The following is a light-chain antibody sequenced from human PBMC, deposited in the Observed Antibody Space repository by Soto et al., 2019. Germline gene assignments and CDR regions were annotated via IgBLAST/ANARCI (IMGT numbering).Light chain of an antibody. V-gene: IGLV2-14*01. CDR2: DVT. J-gene: IGLJ2*01. CDR1: SSDVGRYNY. CDR3: SSYRTGSTLV. Sequence: QSALTQPASVSGSPGQSITISCTGTSSDVGRYNYVSWYQQHPGKAPKLMIYDVTIRPSGVSNRFSGSKSGNTASLSISGLQAEDEADYFCSSYRTGSTLVFGGGTKLTVL.